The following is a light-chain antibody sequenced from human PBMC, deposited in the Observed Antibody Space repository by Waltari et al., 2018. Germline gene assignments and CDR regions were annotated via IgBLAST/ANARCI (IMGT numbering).Light chain of an antibody. CDR3: CSYAGSCV. Sequence: QSALTQPRSVSGSHGQSVTISCTGTGSVVGDYNYVSWYQQHPGNAPKLAIYDVPHRPSRVPDRFSGSRSGYSASLTIFGLHAEDEADYYCCSYAGSCVFGGGTKLTVL. V-gene: IGLV2-11*01. CDR1: GSVVGDYNY. J-gene: IGLJ3*02. CDR2: DVP.